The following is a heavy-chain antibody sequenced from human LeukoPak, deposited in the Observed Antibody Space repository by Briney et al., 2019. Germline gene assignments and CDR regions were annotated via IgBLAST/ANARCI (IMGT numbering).Heavy chain of an antibody. CDR1: GFTFNSYW. CDR2: IKEDGSEQ. CDR3: VSAVGYTFDSGGYFAFDY. V-gene: IGHV3-7*01. Sequence: GGSLRLSCEASGFTFNSYWMYWVRQAPGRGLEGVANIKEDGSEQFYLDSVKGRFTISRDNTENSVDLQLNSLRVEDTAVYYCVSAVGYTFDSGGYFAFDYWGQGVRVTVSS. D-gene: IGHD3-9*01. J-gene: IGHJ4*02.